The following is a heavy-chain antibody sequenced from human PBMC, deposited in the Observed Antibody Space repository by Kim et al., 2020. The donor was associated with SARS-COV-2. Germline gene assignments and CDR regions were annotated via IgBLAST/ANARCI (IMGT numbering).Heavy chain of an antibody. J-gene: IGHJ4*01. Sequence: SETLSLTCTVSGDSVSSNSYYWSWIRQPPGKGLEWIGYIYHNGRTNYNPSLNSRVTVSVDTSKNQFSLRLRSVTAADTAVYYCARVGLYSGSYYFDFWG. V-gene: IGHV4-61*01. CDR2: IYHNGRT. CDR1: GDSVSSNSYY. D-gene: IGHD1-26*01. CDR3: ARVGLYSGSYYFDF.